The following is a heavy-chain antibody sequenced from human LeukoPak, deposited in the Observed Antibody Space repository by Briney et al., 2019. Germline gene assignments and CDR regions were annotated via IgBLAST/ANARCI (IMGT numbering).Heavy chain of an antibody. CDR3: AKDFYCSSTSCYTRLDY. V-gene: IGHV3-23*01. D-gene: IGHD2-2*02. Sequence: PGGSLRLSCAASGFTFSSYAMSWVRQAPGKGLEWVSAISGSGGSTYYADSVKGRFTISRDNSKNTLYLQMYSLRAEDTAVYYCAKDFYCSSTSCYTRLDYWGQGTLVTVSS. CDR2: ISGSGGST. J-gene: IGHJ4*02. CDR1: GFTFSSYA.